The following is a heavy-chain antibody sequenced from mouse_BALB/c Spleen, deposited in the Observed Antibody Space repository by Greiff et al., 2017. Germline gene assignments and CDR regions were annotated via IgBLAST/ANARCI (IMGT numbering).Heavy chain of an antibody. Sequence: VKVEESGPGLVQPSQSLSITCTVSGFSLTSYGVHWVRQSPGKGLEWLGVIWSGGSTDYNAAFISRLSISKDNSKSQVFFKMNSLQANDTAIYYCARNWEGRRGYYAMDYWGQGTSVTVSS. V-gene: IGHV2-2*02. CDR2: IWSGGST. CDR1: GFSLTSYG. D-gene: IGHD3-3*01. CDR3: ARNWEGRRGYYAMDY. J-gene: IGHJ4*01.